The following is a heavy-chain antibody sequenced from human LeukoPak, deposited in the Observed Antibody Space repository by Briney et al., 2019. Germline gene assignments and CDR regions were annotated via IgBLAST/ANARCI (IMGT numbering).Heavy chain of an antibody. Sequence: PGGSLRLSCAASGFTFSSYAMHWVRQAPGKGLEYVSVISSNGGSTYYANSVKGRFTISRDNSKNTLYLQMGSLRAEDMAVYYCARDAVYSSSWQYYWGQGTLVTVSS. V-gene: IGHV3-64*01. D-gene: IGHD6-13*01. CDR3: ARDAVYSSSWQYY. CDR2: ISSNGGST. CDR1: GFTFSSYA. J-gene: IGHJ4*02.